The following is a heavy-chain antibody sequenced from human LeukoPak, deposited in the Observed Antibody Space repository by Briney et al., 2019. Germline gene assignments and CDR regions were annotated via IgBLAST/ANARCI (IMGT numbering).Heavy chain of an antibody. D-gene: IGHD3-10*01. CDR3: ARDRGAPRRDNWFDP. V-gene: IGHV4-59*01. CDR2: IYYSGST. CDR1: GGSISSYY. Sequence: PPETLSLTCTVSGGSISSYYWSWIRQPPGKGLEWIGYIYYSGSTSYNPSLKSRVTISVDTSKNQFSLKLSSVTAADTAVYYCARDRGAPRRDNWFDPWGQGTLVTVSS. J-gene: IGHJ5*02.